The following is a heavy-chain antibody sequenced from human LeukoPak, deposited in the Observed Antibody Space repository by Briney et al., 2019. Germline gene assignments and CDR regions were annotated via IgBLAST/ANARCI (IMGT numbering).Heavy chain of an antibody. CDR3: ARETVGIDY. J-gene: IGHJ4*02. D-gene: IGHD4-23*01. Sequence: GGSLRLSCAASGFTFDSYGMIWVRQAPGKGPEWVSYISSTSRTITYADSVRGRFTISRDNAKNSLCLQMNSLRAEDTAVYYCARETVGIDYWGQGTLVTVSS. V-gene: IGHV3-48*04. CDR2: ISSTSRTI. CDR1: GFTFDSYG.